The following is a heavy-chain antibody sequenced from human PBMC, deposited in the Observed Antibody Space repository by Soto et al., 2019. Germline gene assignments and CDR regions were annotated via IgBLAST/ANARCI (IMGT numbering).Heavy chain of an antibody. D-gene: IGHD3-10*01. V-gene: IGHV1-18*04. CDR1: GYTFTSYG. CDR2: ISAYNGNT. J-gene: IGHJ6*02. CDR3: ARDDTMVRGAHNYYYYYDMDV. Sequence: QVQLVQSGAEVKKPGASVKVSCKASGYTFTSYGISWVRQAPGQGLEWMGWISAYNGNTNYAQKLQGRVTMTTDTTTRTAYMELRSLRSDDTAVYYCARDDTMVRGAHNYYYYYDMDVWGQGTTVTVSS.